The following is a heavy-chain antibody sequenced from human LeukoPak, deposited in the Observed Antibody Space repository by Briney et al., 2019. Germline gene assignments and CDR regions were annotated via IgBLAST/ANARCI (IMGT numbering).Heavy chain of an antibody. D-gene: IGHD5-18*01. J-gene: IGHJ3*02. CDR1: GFTFSNAW. CDR2: IKSKTDGGTT. CDR3: TTEVDTAMVDAFDI. Sequence: GGSLRLSCAASGFTFSNAWMSWVRQAPGKGLEWVGRIKSKTDGGTTDYAAPVKGRFTISRDDSKNTLYLQMNSLKTEDTAVYYCTTEVDTAMVDAFDIWGQGTMVTVSS. V-gene: IGHV3-15*01.